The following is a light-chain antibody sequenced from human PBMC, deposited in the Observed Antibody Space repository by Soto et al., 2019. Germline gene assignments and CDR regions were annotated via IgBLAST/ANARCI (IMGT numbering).Light chain of an antibody. CDR2: SNN. CDR1: SSNIGSNT. V-gene: IGLV1-44*01. CDR3: AAWDDSLNGPWV. J-gene: IGLJ3*02. Sequence: QSVLTQPPSASGTPGQRVTISCSGSSSNIGSNTVNWYQQLPGTAPKLLIYSNNQRPSGVPDRFSGSKSGTSASLAISGLQSEDAADYYWAAWDDSLNGPWVFGGGPKVTV.